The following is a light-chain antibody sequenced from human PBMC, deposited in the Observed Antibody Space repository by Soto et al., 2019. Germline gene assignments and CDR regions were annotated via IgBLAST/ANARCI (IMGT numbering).Light chain of an antibody. V-gene: IGKV3-11*01. CDR1: RSVGTY. CDR2: DAS. Sequence: EFVLTQSPATLSLSPGEGASLSCWASRSVGTYMAWYQHKPGQPPRLLIYDASKRATGIPARFSGSGSGTNFTFTISSLEPADFALYFCQLRSSWPPYTFAQGTKVEMK. J-gene: IGKJ2*01. CDR3: QLRSSWPPYT.